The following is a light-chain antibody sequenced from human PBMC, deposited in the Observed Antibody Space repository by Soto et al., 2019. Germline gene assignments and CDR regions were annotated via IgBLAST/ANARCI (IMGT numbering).Light chain of an antibody. CDR2: YDS. V-gene: IGLV3-21*04. J-gene: IGLJ7*01. CDR3: QVCDSSSDYAV. CDR1: NIGSKS. Sequence: SYELTQSPSVSVAPGKTARINCGGNNIGSKSVHWYQQKPGQAPVLVIYYDSDRPSGIPERFSGSNSGNTATLTISRVEDGDEADYYCQVCDSSSDYAVFGGGTQLTVL.